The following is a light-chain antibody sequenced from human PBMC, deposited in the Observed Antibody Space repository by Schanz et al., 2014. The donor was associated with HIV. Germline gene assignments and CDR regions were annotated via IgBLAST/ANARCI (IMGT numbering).Light chain of an antibody. CDR1: QSIGNS. CDR2: AAS. V-gene: IGKV1-12*01. CDR3: QQTYSSAAIT. Sequence: DIQMPQSPSSVSASVGDRVTITCRARQSIGNSLAWFQQKPGRAPQLLIYAASSLQSGVPSRFSGSGSGTDFTLTIRSLQPEDFATYYCQQTYSSAAITFGQGTRLEIK. J-gene: IGKJ5*01.